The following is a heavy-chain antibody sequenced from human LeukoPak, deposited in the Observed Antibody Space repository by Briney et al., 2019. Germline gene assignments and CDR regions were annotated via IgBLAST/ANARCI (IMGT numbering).Heavy chain of an antibody. J-gene: IGHJ4*02. V-gene: IGHV1-2*02. CDR2: INPNSGGT. CDR3: ARDLVGSHTGYSSGAWDY. CDR1: GSTFTDYY. D-gene: IGHD3-9*01. Sequence: ASVKVSCKASGSTFTDYYMHWVRQAPGQGLEWMGWINPNSGGTNFAQKFQGRVTMTRDTYISTAYMELSSLRPEDTAVYYCARDLVGSHTGYSSGAWDYWGQGTLVTVSS.